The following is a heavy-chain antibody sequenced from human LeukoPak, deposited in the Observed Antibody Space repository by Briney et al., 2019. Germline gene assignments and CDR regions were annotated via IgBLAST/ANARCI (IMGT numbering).Heavy chain of an antibody. CDR2: IYYSGST. CDR1: GGSISSYY. Sequence: SETLSLTCTVSGGSISSYYWSWIRQPPGKGLEWIGYIYYSGSTNYNPSLKSRVTISVDTSKNQFSLKLSPVTAADTAVYYCARAGWRNYGWFDPWGQGTLVTVSS. CDR3: ARAGWRNYGWFDP. D-gene: IGHD4-4*01. J-gene: IGHJ5*02. V-gene: IGHV4-59*01.